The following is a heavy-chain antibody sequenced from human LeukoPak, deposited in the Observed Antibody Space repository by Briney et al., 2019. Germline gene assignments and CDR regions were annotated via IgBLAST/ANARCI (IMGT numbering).Heavy chain of an antibody. CDR3: ARDRTEYSSSWDAFHI. Sequence: ASVKVSCKTSGNILTRYGFSWVRQAPGQGLEWMGWISIYTGKTNYGQKFQGRVTMTTDTSTGVVYLELRSLRSDDTAVYYCARDRTEYSSSWDAFHIWGQGTMVTASS. CDR1: GNILTRYG. J-gene: IGHJ3*02. D-gene: IGHD6-13*01. CDR2: ISIYTGKT. V-gene: IGHV1-18*01.